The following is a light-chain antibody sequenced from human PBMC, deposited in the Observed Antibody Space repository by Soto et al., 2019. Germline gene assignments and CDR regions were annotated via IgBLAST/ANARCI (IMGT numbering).Light chain of an antibody. Sequence: EIVLTQSPGTLSLSPWERATVSCRASQSVSSSHLAWYQRKPGQAPRLLIYGASSRATAIPARFSGSGSGTDFTLTVGSLQPEDFAVYYCQHDYNLLTFGGGTKVDIK. CDR3: QHDYNLLT. V-gene: IGKV3D-7*01. CDR1: QSVSSSH. CDR2: GAS. J-gene: IGKJ4*01.